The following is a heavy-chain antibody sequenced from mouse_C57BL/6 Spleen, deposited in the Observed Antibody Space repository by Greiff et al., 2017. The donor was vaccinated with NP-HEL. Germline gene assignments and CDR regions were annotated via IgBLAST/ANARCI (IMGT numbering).Heavy chain of an antibody. CDR1: GHTFTSYD. Sequence: QVQLKESGPELVKPGASVKLSCKASGHTFTSYDINWVKQRPGQGLEWIGWIYPRDGSTKYNEKFKGQATLTVDTSSSTAYMELHSLTSADSAVYFCARYDFYAMDYWGQGTSVTVSS. V-gene: IGHV1-85*01. D-gene: IGHD2-13*01. J-gene: IGHJ4*01. CDR2: IYPRDGST. CDR3: ARYDFYAMDY.